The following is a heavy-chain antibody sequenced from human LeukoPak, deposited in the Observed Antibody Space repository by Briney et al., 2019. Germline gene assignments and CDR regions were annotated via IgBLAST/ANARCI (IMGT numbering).Heavy chain of an antibody. CDR3: AKDPRYSSSWYVPTLADY. CDR2: ISGSGGST. CDR1: GFTFSSYA. V-gene: IGHV3-23*01. D-gene: IGHD6-13*01. J-gene: IGHJ4*02. Sequence: GSLRLSCAASGFTFSSYAMSWVRQAPGKGLEWVSAISGSGGSTYYADSVKGRFTISRDNSKNTLYLQMNSLRAEDTAVYYCAKDPRYSSSWYVPTLADYWGQGTLVTVSS.